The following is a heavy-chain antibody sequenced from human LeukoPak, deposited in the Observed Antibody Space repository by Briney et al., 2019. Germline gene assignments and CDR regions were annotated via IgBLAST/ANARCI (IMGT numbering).Heavy chain of an antibody. V-gene: IGHV3-21*01. Sequence: PGGSLRLSCAASGFTFSSYSMNWVRQAPGKGLEWVSSISSSSSYIYYADSVKGRFTISRDNAKNSLYLQMNSLRAEDTAVYYRARDMVLWYYYYYYMDVWGKGTTVTVSS. CDR2: ISSSSSYI. J-gene: IGHJ6*03. CDR3: ARDMVLWYYYYYYMDV. D-gene: IGHD3-10*01. CDR1: GFTFSSYS.